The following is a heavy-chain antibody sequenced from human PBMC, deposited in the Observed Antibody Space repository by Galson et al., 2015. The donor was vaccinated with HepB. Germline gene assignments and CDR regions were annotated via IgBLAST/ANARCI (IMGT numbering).Heavy chain of an antibody. V-gene: IGHV3-73*01. D-gene: IGHD6-6*01. CDR3: TGGLLPSIAAHSYWYFDL. J-gene: IGHJ2*01. CDR2: IRSKANSYAT. Sequence: SLRLSCAASGFTFSGSAMHWVRQASGKGLEWVGRIRSKANSYATAYAASVKGRFTISRDDPKNTAYLQMNSLKTEDTAVYYCTGGLLPSIAAHSYWYFDLWGRGTLVTVSS. CDR1: GFTFSGSA.